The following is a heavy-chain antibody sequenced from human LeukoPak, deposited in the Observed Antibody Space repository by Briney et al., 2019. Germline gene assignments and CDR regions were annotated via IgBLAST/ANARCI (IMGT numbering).Heavy chain of an antibody. CDR1: GFTFSDYY. CDR2: ISSGGDTV. J-gene: IGHJ4*02. D-gene: IGHD4-23*01. Sequence: GGSLRLSCAASGFTFSDYYMSWIRQAPGKGLEWISSISSGGDTVYFADSVKGRFTISRDNAKNSLYLQMNSLRAEDTAVYYCARDGALGGNPFDYWGQGTLVTVSS. V-gene: IGHV3-11*04. CDR3: ARDGALGGNPFDY.